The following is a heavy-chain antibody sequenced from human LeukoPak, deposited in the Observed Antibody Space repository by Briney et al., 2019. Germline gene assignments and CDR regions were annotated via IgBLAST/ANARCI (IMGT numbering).Heavy chain of an antibody. CDR2: ISNTGSVI. D-gene: IGHD2-2*01. CDR1: GSTFSSHT. CDR3: ARNLPAADY. J-gene: IGHJ4*02. Sequence: AGGSLRLSCAASGSTFSSHTMNWVRQAPGKGLEWVSYISNTGSVIYYADSAKGRFTISRDNAKNSLYLQMNSLRAEDTAVYYCARNLPAADYWGQGTLVTVSS. V-gene: IGHV3-48*04.